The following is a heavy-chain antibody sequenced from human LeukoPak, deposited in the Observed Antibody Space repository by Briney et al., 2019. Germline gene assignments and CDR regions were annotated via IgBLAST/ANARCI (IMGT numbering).Heavy chain of an antibody. CDR1: GFTFSSYA. Sequence: GGSLRLSCAASGFTFSSYAMSWVRQAPGKGLEWVSAISGSGGSTYYADSVKGRFTISRDNSKNTLYLQMNSLRAEDTAVYYCAKDRRYCSSTSCYPPLIDYWGQGTLVTVSS. V-gene: IGHV3-23*01. CDR3: AKDRRYCSSTSCYPPLIDY. D-gene: IGHD2-2*01. CDR2: ISGSGGST. J-gene: IGHJ4*02.